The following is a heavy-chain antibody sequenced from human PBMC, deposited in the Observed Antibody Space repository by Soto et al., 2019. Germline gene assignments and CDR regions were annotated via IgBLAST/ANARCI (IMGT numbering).Heavy chain of an antibody. CDR3: ARALGYSYGFAADY. Sequence: GGFLRLSCAASGFTFSSYGMHWVRQAPGKGLEWVSRINSDGSSTSYADSVKGRFTISRDNAKNTLYLQMNSLRAEDTAVYYCARALGYSYGFAADYWGQGTLVTVSS. D-gene: IGHD5-18*01. CDR1: GFTFSSYG. CDR2: INSDGSST. V-gene: IGHV3-74*01. J-gene: IGHJ4*02.